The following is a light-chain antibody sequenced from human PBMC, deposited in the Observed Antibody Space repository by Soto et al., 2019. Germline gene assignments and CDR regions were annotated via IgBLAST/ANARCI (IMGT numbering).Light chain of an antibody. J-gene: IGKJ2*01. CDR1: HSINNY. CDR3: QQSYSTLGT. Sequence: IQMTQSPSSLSASVGDRVIITCRSDHSINNYLNWYQQRPGKVPKLLIYAASTLQSGVPSRFSGSGSGRVFTLTINSLXXEXXXXXXCQQSYSTLGTFGRGTRVXI. V-gene: IGKV1-39*01. CDR2: AAS.